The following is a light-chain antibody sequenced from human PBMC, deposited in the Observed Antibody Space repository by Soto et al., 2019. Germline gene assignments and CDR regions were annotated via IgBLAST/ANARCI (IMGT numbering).Light chain of an antibody. CDR3: QQANSYPFT. Sequence: DIQMTQSPSTLSVSVGDRVTITCRASQSISSWLAWYQQKPGKAPKLLIYDASSLESGVPSRFSGSGSGTEFTLTISSLQPEDFATYYCQQANSYPFTFGQGTRVEIK. CDR1: QSISSW. V-gene: IGKV1-5*01. J-gene: IGKJ5*01. CDR2: DAS.